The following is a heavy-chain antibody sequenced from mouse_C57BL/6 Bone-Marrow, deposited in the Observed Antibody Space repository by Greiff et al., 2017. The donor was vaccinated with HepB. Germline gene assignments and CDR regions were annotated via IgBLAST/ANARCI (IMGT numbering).Heavy chain of an antibody. CDR2: INPNNGGT. CDR3: ACSLYYFDY. Sequence: EVQLQQSGPELVKPGASVKISCKASGYTFTDYYMNWVKQSHGKSLEWIGDINPNNGGTSYNQKFKGKATLTVDKSSSTAYMEHRSLTSEDSAVYYCACSLYYFDYWGQGTTLTVSS. CDR1: GYTFTDYY. V-gene: IGHV1-26*01. J-gene: IGHJ2*01.